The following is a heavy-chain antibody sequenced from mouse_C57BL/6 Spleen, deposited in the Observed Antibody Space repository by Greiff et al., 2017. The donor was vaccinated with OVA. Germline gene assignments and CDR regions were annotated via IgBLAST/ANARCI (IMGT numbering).Heavy chain of an antibody. J-gene: IGHJ4*01. CDR3: ARPEIYYYGSSSYYYAMDY. V-gene: IGHV1-80*01. D-gene: IGHD1-1*01. CDR1: GYAFSSYW. CDR2: IYPGDGDT. Sequence: QVQLKQSGAELVKPGASVKISCKASGYAFSSYWMNWVKQRPGKGLEWIGQIYPGDGDTNYNGKFKGKATLTADKSSSTAYMQLSSLTSEDSAVYICARPEIYYYGSSSYYYAMDYWGQGTSVTVSS.